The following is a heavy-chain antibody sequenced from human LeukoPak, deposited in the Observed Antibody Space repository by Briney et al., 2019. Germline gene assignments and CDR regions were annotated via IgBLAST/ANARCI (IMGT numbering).Heavy chain of an antibody. V-gene: IGHV3-49*04. J-gene: IGHJ4*02. Sequence: GGSLRLSCTASGFTFGDYALTWVRQAPGKGLEWVGFIRSKTYGGTPEYAASVQGRFTISRDDSKGIAYLQMNSLKTEDTAVYYCTRDQTPYYWGQGTLVTVSS. CDR2: IRSKTYGGTP. CDR1: GFTFGDYA. CDR3: TRDQTPYY.